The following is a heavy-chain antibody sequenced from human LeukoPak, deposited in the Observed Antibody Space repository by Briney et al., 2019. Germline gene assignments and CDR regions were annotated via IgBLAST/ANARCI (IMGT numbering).Heavy chain of an antibody. Sequence: PGGSLRLSCVASGFTFSTYSMNWVRQAPGKGLEWVSAISGSGGSTYYADSVKGRFTISRDNSKNTLYLQMNSLRAEDTAVYYCAKGAGIVVVINGPWGQGTLVTVSS. CDR2: ISGSGGST. J-gene: IGHJ5*02. D-gene: IGHD3-22*01. V-gene: IGHV3-23*01. CDR3: AKGAGIVVVINGP. CDR1: GFTFSTYS.